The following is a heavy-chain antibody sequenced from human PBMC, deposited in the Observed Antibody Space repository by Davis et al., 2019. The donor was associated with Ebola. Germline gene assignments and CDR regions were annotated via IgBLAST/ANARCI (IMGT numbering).Heavy chain of an antibody. CDR1: GFNFSNFD. J-gene: IGHJ4*02. Sequence: PGGSLRLSCAASGFNFSNFDMHWVRQVPRKGLESVALMWFDASNKFYADSVKGRFTVSRDNTKNSLYLQLNSLRAEDTAVYYFARDWVPDSWGQGTLVIVSS. V-gene: IGHV3-33*01. CDR2: MWFDASNK. CDR3: ARDWVPDS. D-gene: IGHD3-16*01.